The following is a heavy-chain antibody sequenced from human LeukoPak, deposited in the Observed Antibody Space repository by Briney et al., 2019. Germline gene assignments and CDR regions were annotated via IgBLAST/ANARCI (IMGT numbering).Heavy chain of an antibody. CDR2: IKQDGSEI. CDR1: GFTFSNAW. V-gene: IGHV3-7*04. CDR3: ARGHTLAY. Sequence: TGGSLRLSCAASGFTFSNAWMTWVRQAPGKGPEWVANIKQDGSEIYSVDSVKGRFTISRDNAKSSLYLQMNSLRAEDTAVYYCARGHTLAYWGQGTLVTVSS. J-gene: IGHJ4*02.